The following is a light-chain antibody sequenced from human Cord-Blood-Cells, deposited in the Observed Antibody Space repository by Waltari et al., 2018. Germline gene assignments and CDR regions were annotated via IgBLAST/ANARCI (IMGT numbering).Light chain of an antibody. V-gene: IGKV1-5*03. CDR1: QSISSW. Sequence: DIQMTQSPSTLSASVGDRVTITCRASQSISSWLAWYQQKPGKAPKLLIYKASSLESGVPSRFSGSVSGTEFTLTISSLQPDDFATYYCQQYNSSFGQGTKLEIK. CDR3: QQYNSS. J-gene: IGKJ2*01. CDR2: KAS.